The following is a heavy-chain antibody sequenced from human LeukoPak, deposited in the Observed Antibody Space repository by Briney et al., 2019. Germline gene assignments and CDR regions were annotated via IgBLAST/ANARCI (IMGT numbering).Heavy chain of an antibody. Sequence: SETLSLTCTVSGGSISGYYWSWIRQPPGKGLEWIGYIYDSGSTNNNPSVKSRVTISVDTSKNQFSLKLSSVTAADTAVYYCARDLLSSSWVYFQHWGQGTLVTVSS. CDR3: ARDLLSSSWVYFQH. J-gene: IGHJ1*01. D-gene: IGHD6-13*01. V-gene: IGHV4-59*01. CDR1: GGSISGYY. CDR2: IYDSGST.